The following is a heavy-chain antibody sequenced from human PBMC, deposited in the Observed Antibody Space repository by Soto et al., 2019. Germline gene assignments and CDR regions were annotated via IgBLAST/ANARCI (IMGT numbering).Heavy chain of an antibody. CDR1: GFTFSGYS. V-gene: IGHV3-21*01. CDR3: ARDSGESVAFDI. J-gene: IGHJ3*02. CDR2: ISSSSSYI. Sequence: EVQLVESGGGLVKPGGSLGPSWAASGFTFSGYSMNWVGQVPGKGLGWVSSISSSSSYIYYADSVKGRFTISRDNAKNSLYLQMNSLRAEDTAVYYCARDSGESVAFDIWGQGTMVTVSS.